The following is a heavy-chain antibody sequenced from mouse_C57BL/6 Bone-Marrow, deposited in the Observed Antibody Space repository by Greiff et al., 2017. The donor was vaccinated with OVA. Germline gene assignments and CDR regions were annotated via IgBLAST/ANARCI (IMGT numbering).Heavy chain of an antibody. CDR3: TRDGELLRLWFAY. Sequence: EVQLQQSGTVLARPGASVKMSCKTSGYTFTSYWMHWVKQRPGQGLEWIGAIYHGNSDTSYNQKFKGKAKLTAVTSASTAYMELSSLTNEDSAVYYWTRDGELLRLWFAYWGQGTLVTVSA. CDR2: IYHGNSDT. D-gene: IGHD1-2*01. V-gene: IGHV1-5*01. CDR1: GYTFTSYW. J-gene: IGHJ3*01.